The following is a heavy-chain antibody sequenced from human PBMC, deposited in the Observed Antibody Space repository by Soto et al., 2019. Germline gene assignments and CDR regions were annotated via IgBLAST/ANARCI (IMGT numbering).Heavy chain of an antibody. V-gene: IGHV4-39*01. CDR1: GDSVSTSSNY. J-gene: IGHJ6*03. D-gene: IGHD3-9*01. Sequence: PSETLSLTCTVSGDSVSTSSNYWDWIRQPPGKGLEWIASIYYSGSTYYKPSLKSRVTISMDTSKNQFSLTLSSVTAADTAIFYCAGQKIFGIFYYQRAVWGKGTTVPVSS. CDR2: IYYSGST. CDR3: AGQKIFGIFYYQRAV.